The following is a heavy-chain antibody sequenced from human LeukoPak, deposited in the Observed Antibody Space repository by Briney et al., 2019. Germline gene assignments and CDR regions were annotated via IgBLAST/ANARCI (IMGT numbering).Heavy chain of an antibody. J-gene: IGHJ4*02. CDR2: ISGSGGST. V-gene: IGHV3-23*01. Sequence: QSGGSLGLSCAASGFTFSSYAMSWVRQAPGKGLEWVSAISGSGGSTYYADSVKGRFTISRDNSKNTLYLQMNSLRAEDTAVYYCAKDGAGSQSYCSSTSCYVDYWGQGTLVTVSS. CDR3: AKDGAGSQSYCSSTSCYVDY. CDR1: GFTFSSYA. D-gene: IGHD2-2*01.